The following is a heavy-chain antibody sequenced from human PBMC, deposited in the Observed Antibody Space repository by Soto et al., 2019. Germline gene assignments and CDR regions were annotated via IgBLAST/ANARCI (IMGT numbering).Heavy chain of an antibody. V-gene: IGHV4-59*08. CDR2: IYYSGST. CDR1: GGSINSYY. Sequence: SETLSLTCTVSGGSINSYYWSWIRQPPGKGLDWIGYIYYSGSTNYNPSLESRVTISVDTSKNQFSLKLSSVTAADTAVYYCARRTNYYGSGSYTYYYFMDVWGKGTTVTVSS. D-gene: IGHD3-10*01. CDR3: ARRTNYYGSGSYTYYYFMDV. J-gene: IGHJ6*03.